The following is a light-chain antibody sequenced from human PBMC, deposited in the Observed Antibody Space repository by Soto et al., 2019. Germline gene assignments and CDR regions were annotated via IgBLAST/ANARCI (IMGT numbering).Light chain of an antibody. CDR3: QRYNSNSRT. Sequence: DIQMTQSPSTLSASVGDRVTITCRASQNVDNWVAWYQQKPGKAPKFLIYDASNLESGVPSRFSGRGTGTECTLTISSLQPDDFATYYCQRYNSNSRTFGQGTRV. V-gene: IGKV1-5*01. CDR2: DAS. J-gene: IGKJ1*01. CDR1: QNVDNW.